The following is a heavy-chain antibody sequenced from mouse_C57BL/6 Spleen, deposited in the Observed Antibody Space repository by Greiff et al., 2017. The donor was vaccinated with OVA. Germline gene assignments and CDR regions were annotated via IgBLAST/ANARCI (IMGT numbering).Heavy chain of an antibody. D-gene: IGHD2-4*01. V-gene: IGHV1-47*01. CDR1: GYTFTTYP. CDR2: FHPYNDDT. J-gene: IGHJ2*01. CDR3: ARGGYDYDDGYYFDY. Sequence: VQLQESGAELVKPGASVKMSCKASGYTFTTYPIEWMKQNHGKSLEWIGNFHPYNDDTKYNEKFKGKATLTVEKSSSTVYLELSRLTSDDSAVYYCARGGYDYDDGYYFDYWGQGTTLTVSS.